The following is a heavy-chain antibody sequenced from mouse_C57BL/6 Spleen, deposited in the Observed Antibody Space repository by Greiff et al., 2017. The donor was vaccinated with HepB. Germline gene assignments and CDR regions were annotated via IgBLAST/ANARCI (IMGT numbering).Heavy chain of an antibody. V-gene: IGHV1-50*01. CDR3: ARGNDYDGPAWFAY. J-gene: IGHJ3*01. CDR1: GYTFTSYW. CDR2: IDPSDSYT. D-gene: IGHD2-4*01. Sequence: QVQLQQPGAELVKPGASVKLSCKASGYTFTSYWMQWVKQRPGQGLEWIGEIDPSDSYTNYNQKFKGKATLTVDTSSSTAYMQLSSLTSEDSAVYYCARGNDYDGPAWFAYWGQGTLVTVSA.